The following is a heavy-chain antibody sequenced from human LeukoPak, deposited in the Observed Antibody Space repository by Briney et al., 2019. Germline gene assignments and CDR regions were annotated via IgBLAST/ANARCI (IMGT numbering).Heavy chain of an antibody. Sequence: GASVTVSCKASGGTFSSYAISWVRQAPGQGLEWMGGIIPIFGTANYAQKFQGRVTITADESTSTAYMELSSLRSEDTAVYYCARDRVVYAIEGFDPWGQGTLVTVSS. V-gene: IGHV1-69*13. CDR1: GGTFSSYA. CDR2: IIPIFGTA. D-gene: IGHD2-8*02. CDR3: ARDRVVYAIEGFDP. J-gene: IGHJ5*02.